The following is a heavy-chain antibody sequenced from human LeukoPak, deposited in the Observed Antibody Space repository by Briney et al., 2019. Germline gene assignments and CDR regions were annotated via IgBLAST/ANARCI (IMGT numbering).Heavy chain of an antibody. D-gene: IGHD3-10*01. CDR2: INPNSGGT. V-gene: IGHV1-2*04. Sequence: ASVKVSCKASGYTFTGYYMHWVRQAPGQGLEWMGWINPNSGGTNYAQKFQGWVTMTRDTSISTAYMELSRLRSDDTAVYYCARGELLWFGELSGMDVWGQGTTVTVSS. CDR1: GYTFTGYY. CDR3: ARGELLWFGELSGMDV. J-gene: IGHJ6*02.